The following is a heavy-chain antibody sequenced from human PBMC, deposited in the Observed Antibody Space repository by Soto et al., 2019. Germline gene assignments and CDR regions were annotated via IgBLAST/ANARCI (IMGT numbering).Heavy chain of an antibody. V-gene: IGHV4-59*08. CDR3: ARHVSVSGFEYYFDQ. J-gene: IGHJ4*02. CDR2: IWYRGTT. Sequence: TLSLTCNVSGDSISSGYWSWIRQPPGKTLEWIGYIWYRGTTEYNPSLKSRVTISIDTSKNQFSLKVTSVTAADTAVYYCARHVSVSGFEYYFDQWGQGTLVTVSS. D-gene: IGHD5-12*01. CDR1: GDSISSGY.